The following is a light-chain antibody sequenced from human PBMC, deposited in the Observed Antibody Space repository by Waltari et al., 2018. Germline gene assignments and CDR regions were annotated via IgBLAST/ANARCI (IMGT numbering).Light chain of an antibody. Sequence: IQMTQSPSTLSASVGHRVTITCRASQSISSWLAWYQQKPGKAPKLLIYKASSLESGVPSRFSGSGSGTEFTLTISSLQPDDFATYYCQQYNSYLLTFGGGTKVEIK. CDR3: QQYNSYLLT. CDR2: KAS. J-gene: IGKJ4*01. V-gene: IGKV1-5*03. CDR1: QSISSW.